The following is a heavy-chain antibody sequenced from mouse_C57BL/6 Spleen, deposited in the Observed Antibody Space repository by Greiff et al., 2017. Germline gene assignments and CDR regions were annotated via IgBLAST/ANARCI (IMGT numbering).Heavy chain of an antibody. CDR3: ARSFYGKGGYFDV. V-gene: IGHV5-16*01. CDR1: GFTFSDYY. Sequence: EVQLVESEGGLVQPGSSMKLSCTASGFTFSDYYMAWVRQVPEKGLEWVANINYDGSSTYYLDSLKSRFIISRDNAKNILYLQMSSLKSEDTATYYCARSFYGKGGYFDVWGTGTTVTVSS. J-gene: IGHJ1*03. CDR2: INYDGSST. D-gene: IGHD2-10*01.